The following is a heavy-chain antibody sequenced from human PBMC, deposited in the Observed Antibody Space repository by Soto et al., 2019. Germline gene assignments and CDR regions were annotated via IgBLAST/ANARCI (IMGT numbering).Heavy chain of an antibody. D-gene: IGHD3-22*01. CDR3: SRPSSGYYHDAFDI. J-gene: IGHJ3*02. V-gene: IGHV1-69*01. CDR2: IVPVFGTP. CDR1: GGSFPSDT. Sequence: QVQLMQSGAEVKKPGSSVKVSCKASGGSFPSDTISWVRQAPGQGLEWLGGIVPVFGTPNHAQKFQGRVTISADGSTNTAYMDLTRLRPEDPAVYYCSRPSSGYYHDAFDIWGQETLVPVSS.